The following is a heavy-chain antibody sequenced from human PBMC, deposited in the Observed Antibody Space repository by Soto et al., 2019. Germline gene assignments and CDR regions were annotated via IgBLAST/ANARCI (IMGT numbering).Heavy chain of an antibody. CDR2: ISYDGSNK. V-gene: IGHV3-30-3*01. Sequence: QVQLVESGGGVVQPGRSLRLSCAASGFTFTAYAMHWVRQAPDKGLEWVAVISYDGSNKHYADSVKGRLTISRDNSTNTLHLQMNSLRAEDTAVYYCARYRYVDAYDFDYWGQGTLVTVSS. CDR1: GFTFTAYA. D-gene: IGHD3-9*01. CDR3: ARYRYVDAYDFDY. J-gene: IGHJ4*02.